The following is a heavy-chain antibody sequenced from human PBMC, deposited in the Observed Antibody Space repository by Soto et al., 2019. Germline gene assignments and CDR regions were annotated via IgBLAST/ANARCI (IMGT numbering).Heavy chain of an antibody. CDR1: GFSFSNYA. V-gene: IGHV3-23*01. CDR2: ISGSASAT. CDR3: AKGMANTVFGVDTLFDF. D-gene: IGHD3-3*01. Sequence: PGESLKISCATAGFSFSNYAMSWVRQAPGKWLEWVSLISGSASATHYADSVKGRFTISRDNSKRTVYLQLNSLRAEDTAVYYCAKGMANTVFGVDTLFDFWGRGPLVTVSS. J-gene: IGHJ4*02.